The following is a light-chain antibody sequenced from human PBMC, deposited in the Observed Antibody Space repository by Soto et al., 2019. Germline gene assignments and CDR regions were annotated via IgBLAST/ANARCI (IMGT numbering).Light chain of an antibody. V-gene: IGLV7-46*01. CDR2: DTN. J-gene: IGLJ2*01. CDR3: LLSYSGASKV. CDR1: TGAVTSGHY. Sequence: QAVVTQEPSLTVSPGGTVTLTCGSSTGAVTSGHYPYWFQQKPGQAPRTLIYDTNNRHSWTPARFSGSLLGDKAALTLSGAQPEDEADYYCLLSYSGASKVFGGGTKVTVL.